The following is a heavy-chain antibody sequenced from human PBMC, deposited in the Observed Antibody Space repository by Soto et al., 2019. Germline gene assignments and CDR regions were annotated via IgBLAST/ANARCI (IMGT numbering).Heavy chain of an antibody. CDR1: GGTFGTYA. Sequence: QLQLVQSGAEVRKPGSSVNVSCKASGGTFGTYAISWVRQAPGQGLEWMGGIVFIHGTANYSQKFQGRVTITAEISASTRYLESSSLRSDDTGVYYCASQGYCSIENCFGNAFDFWGQATTVTVSS. D-gene: IGHD2-2*01. V-gene: IGHV1-69*06. J-gene: IGHJ3*01. CDR3: ASQGYCSIENCFGNAFDF. CDR2: IVFIHGTA.